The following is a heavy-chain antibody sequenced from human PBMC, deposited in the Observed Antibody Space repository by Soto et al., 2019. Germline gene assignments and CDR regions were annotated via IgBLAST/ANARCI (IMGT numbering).Heavy chain of an antibody. Sequence: SLRLSCASSGFTFSGSAMHWVRQASGKGLEWVGRIRSKANSYATAYAASVKGRFTISRDDPKNTAYLQMNSLKTEDTAVYYCTSSGPEGYCSGGSCYSHPFDYWGKGTLVTVSS. CDR3: TSSGPEGYCSGGSCYSHPFDY. J-gene: IGHJ4*02. D-gene: IGHD2-15*01. V-gene: IGHV3-73*01. CDR1: GFTFSGSA. CDR2: IRSKANSYAT.